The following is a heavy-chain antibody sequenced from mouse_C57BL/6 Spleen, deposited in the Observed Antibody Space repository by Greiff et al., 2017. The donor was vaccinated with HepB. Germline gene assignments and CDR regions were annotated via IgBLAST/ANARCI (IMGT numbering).Heavy chain of an antibody. CDR2: ISSGGDYI. D-gene: IGHD1-1*01. CDR3: TRAGYYGSSSYYYAMDY. Sequence: DVKLVESGEGLVKPGGSLKLSCAASGFTFSSYAMSWVRQTPEKRLEWVAYISSGGDYIYYADTVKGRFTISRYNARNTLYLQMSSLKSEDTAMYYCTRAGYYGSSSYYYAMDYWGQGTSVTVSS. J-gene: IGHJ4*01. CDR1: GFTFSSYA. V-gene: IGHV5-9-1*02.